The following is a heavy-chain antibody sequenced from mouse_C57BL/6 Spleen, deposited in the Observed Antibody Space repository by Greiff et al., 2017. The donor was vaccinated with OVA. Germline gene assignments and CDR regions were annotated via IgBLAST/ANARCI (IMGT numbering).Heavy chain of an antibody. D-gene: IGHD1-1*01. J-gene: IGHJ4*01. V-gene: IGHV2-2*01. Sequence: VKLQESGPGLVQPSQRLSITCTVSGFSLTSYGVHWVRQSPGKGLEWLGVIWSGGSTDYNAAFISRLSISKDNSKSQVFFKMNSLQADDTAIYYCARNSAVVGPYAMDYWGQGTSVTVSS. CDR1: GFSLTSYG. CDR3: ARNSAVVGPYAMDY. CDR2: IWSGGST.